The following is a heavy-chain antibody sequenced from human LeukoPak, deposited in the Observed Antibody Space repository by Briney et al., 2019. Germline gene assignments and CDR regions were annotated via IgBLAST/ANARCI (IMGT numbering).Heavy chain of an antibody. D-gene: IGHD3-3*01. CDR1: GYTFTSYD. V-gene: IGHV1-8*01. Sequence: GASVKVSCKASGYTFTSYDINWVRQATGQGLEWMGWMNPNSGNTGYAQKFQGRVTMTRNTSISTAYMELSSLRSEDTAVYYCARAPLRAGGFLEDYWGQGTLVTVSS. CDR2: MNPNSGNT. CDR3: ARAPLRAGGFLEDY. J-gene: IGHJ4*02.